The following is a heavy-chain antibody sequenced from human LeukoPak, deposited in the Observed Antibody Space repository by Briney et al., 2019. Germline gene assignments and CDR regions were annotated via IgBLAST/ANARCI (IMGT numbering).Heavy chain of an antibody. V-gene: IGHV4-39*01. CDR2: IYHSGST. CDR1: GDSISSSGHY. CDR3: ARQYCSSVTCWAYFDH. D-gene: IGHD2-2*01. Sequence: LETLSLTCTVSGDSISSSGHYWGWIRQPPGKGLEWIGIIYHSGSTYYNPSLKSRVTISVDTSKNQFSLKLSSVTAADTAVYYCARQYCSSVTCWAYFDHWGQGTLVTVSS. J-gene: IGHJ4*02.